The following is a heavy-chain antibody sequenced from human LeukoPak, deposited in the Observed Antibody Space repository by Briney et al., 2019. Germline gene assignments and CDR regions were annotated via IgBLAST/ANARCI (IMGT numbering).Heavy chain of an antibody. J-gene: IGHJ6*03. Sequence: ASVKVSCKASGYTFTGYYMHWVRQAPGQGLEWMAWINPNSGGTNYAQKFQGRVTMTRDTSISTAYMELSRLRSDDTAVYYCARDPLVGYYYMDVWGKGTTVTVSS. V-gene: IGHV1-2*02. CDR2: INPNSGGT. CDR3: ARDPLVGYYYMDV. CDR1: GYTFTGYY.